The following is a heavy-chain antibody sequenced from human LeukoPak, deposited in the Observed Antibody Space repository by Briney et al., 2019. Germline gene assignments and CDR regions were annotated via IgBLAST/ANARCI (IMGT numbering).Heavy chain of an antibody. CDR3: ARMNYYYYYMDV. CDR1: GGSISTYY. J-gene: IGHJ6*03. Sequence: SETLSLTCTVSGGSISTYYWSWIRQPPGKGLEWIGYIYYSGSTNYNPSLKSRVTISVDTSKNQFSLKLSSVTAADTAVYYCARMNYYYYYMDVWGKGTTVTVSS. CDR2: IYYSGST. V-gene: IGHV4-59*01.